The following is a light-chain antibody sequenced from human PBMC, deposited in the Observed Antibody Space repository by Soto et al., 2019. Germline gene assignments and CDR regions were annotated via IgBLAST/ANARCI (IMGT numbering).Light chain of an antibody. CDR2: AAS. CDR1: QSVNNN. V-gene: IGKV3-20*01. CDR3: QQYGSSPWT. J-gene: IGKJ1*01. Sequence: ETLMTQSPATLSASPGERATLSCRASQSVNNNLAWYQQKPGQAPRLLIYAASRRPTGIPARFSGSGSGTDFTLTISRLEPEDFAVYYCQQYGSSPWTFGQGTKVDIK.